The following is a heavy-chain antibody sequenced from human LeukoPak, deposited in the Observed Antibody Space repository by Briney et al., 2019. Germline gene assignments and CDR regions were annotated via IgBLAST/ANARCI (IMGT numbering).Heavy chain of an antibody. J-gene: IGHJ3*02. CDR1: GGSITNTNY. V-gene: IGHV4-4*02. D-gene: IGHD3-10*01. Sequence: SETLSLTCGVSGGSITNTNYWTWVRQPPGKGLEWIGEVNLQGSTNYNPSLKSRVTLSVDTSKNQFSLNLSSVIAADTAVYYCARVGYSSGSFRRAFDIWGQGIKVTVSS. CDR3: ARVGYSSGSFRRAFDI. CDR2: VNLQGST.